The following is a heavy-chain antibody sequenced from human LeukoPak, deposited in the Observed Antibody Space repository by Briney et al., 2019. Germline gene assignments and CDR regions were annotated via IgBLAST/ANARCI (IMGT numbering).Heavy chain of an antibody. CDR1: GFTFSSYG. V-gene: IGHV3-33*06. J-gene: IGHJ6*02. D-gene: IGHD3-3*01. CDR3: AKSVAIYFYYGLDV. CDR2: IWYDGSNK. Sequence: GGSLRLSCAASGFTFSSYGMHWVRQAPGKGLEWVAVIWYDGSNKYYADSVKGRFTISRDNSKNTLYLQMNSLRVEDTAPYYCAKSVAIYFYYGLDVWGQGTTVTVSS.